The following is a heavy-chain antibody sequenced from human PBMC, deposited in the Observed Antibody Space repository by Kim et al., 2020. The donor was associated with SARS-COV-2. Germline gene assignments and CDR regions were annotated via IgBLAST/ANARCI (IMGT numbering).Heavy chain of an antibody. CDR3: ARDGTTRNGGYYFDY. V-gene: IGHV1-3*01. CDR1: GYTFTSYA. D-gene: IGHD1-1*01. Sequence: ASVKVSCKASGYTFTSYAMHWVRQAPGQGLEWMEWINVGYGNTRYLQKFQGRVTITRDTSASTAYMELSGLRSEDTAVYFCARDGTTRNGGYYFDYWGQGALVSVSS. J-gene: IGHJ4*02. CDR2: INVGYGNT.